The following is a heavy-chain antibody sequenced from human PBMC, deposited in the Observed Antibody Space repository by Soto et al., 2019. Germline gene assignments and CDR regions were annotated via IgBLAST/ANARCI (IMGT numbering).Heavy chain of an antibody. Sequence: SETLSLTCTVSGGSISSSSYYWGWIRQPPGKGLEWIGSIYYSGSTYYNPSLKSRVTISLDTSKNQFSRKLSSVTAADTAVYYCARQSEPLSSVLDWGQGTLVTVSS. J-gene: IGHJ4*02. CDR1: GGSISSSSYY. D-gene: IGHD6-19*01. CDR2: IYYSGST. V-gene: IGHV4-39*01. CDR3: ARQSEPLSSVLD.